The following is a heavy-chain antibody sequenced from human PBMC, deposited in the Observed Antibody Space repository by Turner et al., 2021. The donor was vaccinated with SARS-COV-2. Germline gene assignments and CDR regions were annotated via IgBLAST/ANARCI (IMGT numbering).Heavy chain of an antibody. CDR1: GDTFSTYS. CDR3: ARERGRDGYYYGRGYHFDY. D-gene: IGHD5-12*01. CDR2: IIPIFGRG. Sequence: QVQLVQSGPEVRKPGSSVKVSCKASGDTFSTYSVSWVRQAPGQGLEWMGGIIPIFGRGTDEQRFQGRVTITANEATSTVYMELSSLTSEDTALDYCARERGRDGYYYGRGYHFDYWGQGTLVSVSS. V-gene: IGHV1-69*12. J-gene: IGHJ4*02.